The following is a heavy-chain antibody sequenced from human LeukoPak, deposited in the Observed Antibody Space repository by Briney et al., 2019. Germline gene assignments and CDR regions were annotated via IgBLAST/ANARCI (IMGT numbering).Heavy chain of an antibody. J-gene: IGHJ4*02. CDR3: AREGATTAFDY. V-gene: IGHV7-4-1*02. CDR1: GYTFSHYA. D-gene: IGHD1-26*01. CDR2: INTNTGNP. Sequence: ASVKVSCKASGYTFSHYAINWVRQAPGQGLEWMGWINTNTGNPIYAQVFTGRFVFSLDTSVSTAYLQISSLRAEDTAVYYCAREGATTAFDYWGQGTLVTVSS.